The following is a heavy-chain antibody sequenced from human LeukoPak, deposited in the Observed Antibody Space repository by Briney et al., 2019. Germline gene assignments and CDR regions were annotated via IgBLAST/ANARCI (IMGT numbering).Heavy chain of an antibody. Sequence: ASVKVSCKASGYTFSGAGWYLYWLRQAPGQGLECMGWIHPNNGDTAYAQKFEGRVAMTRDTSISTAYMELRRLRPDDTAVYFCARDGPAQMVDLDYWGQGTLVTVSS. CDR2: IHPNNGDT. CDR3: ARDGPAQMVDLDY. D-gene: IGHD3-10*01. J-gene: IGHJ4*02. V-gene: IGHV1-2*02. CDR1: GYTFSGAGWY.